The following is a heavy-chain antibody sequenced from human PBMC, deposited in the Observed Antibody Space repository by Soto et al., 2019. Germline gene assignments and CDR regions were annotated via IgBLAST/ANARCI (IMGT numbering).Heavy chain of an antibody. V-gene: IGHV3-23*01. J-gene: IGHJ4*02. Sequence: EVQLLESGGGLVKPGGSLRLSCAASGFTFSDYAMTWVRQAPGRGLEWVSGFSGSSGSTSYADSVKGRFTISRDNSKDTLYLQMTSLRAENTVVYYCARDSARGLEARLFDNWGQGTLVTVSS. CDR3: ARDSARGLEARLFDN. CDR1: GFTFSDYA. D-gene: IGHD6-6*01. CDR2: FSGSSGST.